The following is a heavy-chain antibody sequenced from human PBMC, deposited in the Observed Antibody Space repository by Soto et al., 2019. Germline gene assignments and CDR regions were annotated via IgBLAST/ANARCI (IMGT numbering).Heavy chain of an antibody. J-gene: IGHJ4*02. CDR3: AGLRASGPKR. CDR2: IIPILGIA. CDR1: GGTFSSYT. D-gene: IGHD3-10*01. Sequence: QDELVQSGAEVKKPVSSVKVSCKASGGTFSSYTISWVRQAPGQGLEWMGRIIPILGIANYAQKFQGRVTITADKSTSTAYMELSSLRSEDTAVYYCAGLRASGPKRWGQGTLVTVSS. V-gene: IGHV1-69*02.